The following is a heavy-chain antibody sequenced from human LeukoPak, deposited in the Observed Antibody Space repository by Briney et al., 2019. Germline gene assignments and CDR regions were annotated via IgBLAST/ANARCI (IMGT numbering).Heavy chain of an antibody. J-gene: IGHJ4*02. CDR2: ISAYNGNT. D-gene: IGHD2-2*01. Sequence: VASVKVSCKASGYTFTSHGISWVRQAPGQGLEWMGWISAYNGNTNYAQKLQGRVTMTTDTSTSTAYMELRSLRSDDTAVYYCARESRYCSSTSCSLFDYWGQGTLVTVSS. CDR3: ARESRYCSSTSCSLFDY. CDR1: GYTFTSHG. V-gene: IGHV1-18*01.